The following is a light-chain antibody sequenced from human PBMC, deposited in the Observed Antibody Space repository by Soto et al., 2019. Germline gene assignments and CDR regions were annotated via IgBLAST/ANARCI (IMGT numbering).Light chain of an antibody. J-gene: IGKJ1*01. Sequence: EVVMSVSLGGLSVSPEKRGTLSCRASQTISSNLAWYQQKPGQAPRLLIFDASTRATGIPVRFSGSGSGTYFTLTVNSLQSEDFAIYCCQLYNNWPRTFGPGTKVDIK. CDR3: QLYNNWPRT. CDR1: QTISSN. CDR2: DAS. V-gene: IGKV3-15*01.